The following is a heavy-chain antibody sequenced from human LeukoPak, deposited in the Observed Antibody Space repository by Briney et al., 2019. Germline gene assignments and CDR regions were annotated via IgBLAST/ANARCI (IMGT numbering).Heavy chain of an antibody. V-gene: IGHV3-30*04. CDR3: ARVSVGRYYFDN. CDR2: ISYDARNK. Sequence: GGSLRLSCAASGLTFSSHAMHWVRQAPGKGLAWVAVISYDARNKYYADSMKGRFTISRDSAKNTLYLQMNSLRAEDTAVYYCARVSVGRYYFDNWGQGTPVTVS. D-gene: IGHD3-3*02. CDR1: GLTFSSHA. J-gene: IGHJ4*02.